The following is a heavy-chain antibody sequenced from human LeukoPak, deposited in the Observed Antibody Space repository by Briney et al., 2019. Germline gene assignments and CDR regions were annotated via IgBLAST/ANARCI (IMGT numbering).Heavy chain of an antibody. V-gene: IGHV4-59*08. CDR2: IRYSGSA. CDR1: GGSISTYY. Sequence: SETLSLTCTVSGGSISTYYWSWIRQPPGKGLEWIGYIRYSGSANYNPSHRSRVTVSVDTSKNQFSLRLSSVTAADTAVYHCARLVYDSRGYYFDYWGQGTLVTVSS. D-gene: IGHD3-22*01. J-gene: IGHJ4*02. CDR3: ARLVYDSRGYYFDY.